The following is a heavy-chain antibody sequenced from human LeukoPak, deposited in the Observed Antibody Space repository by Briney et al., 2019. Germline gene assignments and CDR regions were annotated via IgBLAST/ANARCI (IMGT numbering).Heavy chain of an antibody. CDR3: AKDLLAVAGLFDY. Sequence: PGGSLRLSCEASGFTFSSYGMHWVRQAPGKGLEWVAVISYDGSNKYYADSVKGRFTISRDNSKNTLYLQMNSLRAEDTAVYYCAKDLLAVAGLFDYWGQGTLVTVSS. CDR2: ISYDGSNK. CDR1: GFTFSSYG. J-gene: IGHJ4*02. V-gene: IGHV3-30*18. D-gene: IGHD6-19*01.